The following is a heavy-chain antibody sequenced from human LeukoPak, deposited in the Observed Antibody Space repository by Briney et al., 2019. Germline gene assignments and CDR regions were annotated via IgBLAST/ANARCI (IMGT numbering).Heavy chain of an antibody. CDR3: AKSYDSSGYYYAPDAFDI. V-gene: IGHV3-23*01. Sequence: GGSLRLSCAASGFTFNSYAMSWGRQAPGKGLEGVSAISGSGGSTYYADSVKGRFTISRDNSKNTLYLQMNSLRAEDTAVYYCAKSYDSSGYYYAPDAFDIWGQGTMVTVSS. J-gene: IGHJ3*02. D-gene: IGHD3-22*01. CDR2: ISGSGGST. CDR1: GFTFNSYA.